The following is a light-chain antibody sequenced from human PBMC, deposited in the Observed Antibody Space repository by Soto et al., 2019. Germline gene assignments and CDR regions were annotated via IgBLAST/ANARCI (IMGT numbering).Light chain of an antibody. V-gene: IGKV3-20*01. CDR2: GAS. CDR1: QSVSSSY. J-gene: IGKJ3*01. Sequence: EIVLTQSPGTLSLSPGERATLSCRTSQSVSSSYLAWYQQKPCQAPRLLIYGASSRATGIPDMFSVSASGTDFTIIISRREPEDFAVYYCQHYGTSALFGPGTSVDLK. CDR3: QHYGTSAL.